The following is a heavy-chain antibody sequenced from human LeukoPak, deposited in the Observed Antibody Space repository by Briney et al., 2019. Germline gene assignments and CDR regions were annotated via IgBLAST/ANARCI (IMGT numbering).Heavy chain of an antibody. CDR2: IYYSGST. CDR3: ARRPQFYYGDYVDWYFDL. J-gene: IGHJ2*01. V-gene: IGHV4-31*03. CDR1: GGSISSGTYY. D-gene: IGHD4-17*01. Sequence: PSETLSLTCTVSGGSISSGTYYWSWIRQHPGKGLEWIGFIYYSGSTYYNPSLKSRVTISVDTSENQFSLKLSSVTAADTAVYYCARRPQFYYGDYVDWYFDLWGRGTLVTVSS.